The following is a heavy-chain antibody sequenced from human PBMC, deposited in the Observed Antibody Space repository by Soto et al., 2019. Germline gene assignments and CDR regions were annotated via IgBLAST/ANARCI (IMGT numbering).Heavy chain of an antibody. CDR2: ISGSGAVT. J-gene: IGHJ3*02. V-gene: IGHV3-23*01. Sequence: EVQLLESGGGLVQPGGSLRLSCAASGLTFSSYAMSWVRQAPGKGLEWVSAISGSGAVTYYADSVKDRFTISRVNSKNTLYLQMNRLRADDTAVYYCAIDMGRTSTTCHWNAFDIWGQGTMVTASS. CDR1: GLTFSSYA. CDR3: AIDMGRTSTTCHWNAFDI. D-gene: IGHD2-2*01.